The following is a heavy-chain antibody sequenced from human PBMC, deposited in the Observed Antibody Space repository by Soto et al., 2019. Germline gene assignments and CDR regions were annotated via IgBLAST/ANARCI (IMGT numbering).Heavy chain of an antibody. D-gene: IGHD6-6*01. CDR1: GYTFTGYY. Sequence: GASVKVSCKASGYTFTGYYMHWVRQAPGQGLEWMGWINPNSGGTNYAQKLQGRVTMTRDKSISTAYMELSRLRSDDTAVYYCASSVEYSSSALDYWGQGTLVTVS. CDR3: ASSVEYSSSALDY. J-gene: IGHJ4*02. CDR2: INPNSGGT. V-gene: IGHV1-2*02.